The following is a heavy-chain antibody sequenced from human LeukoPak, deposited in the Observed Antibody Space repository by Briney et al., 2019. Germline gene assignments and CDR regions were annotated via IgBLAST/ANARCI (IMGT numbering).Heavy chain of an antibody. V-gene: IGHV1-46*01. CDR1: GYTFTSYY. J-gene: IGHJ3*02. Sequence: ASVKVSCKAPGYTFTSYYMHWVRQAPGQGLEWMGIINPSGGSTNYAQKFQGRVTMTRDTSTSTVYMELSSLRSEDTAVYYCARAPAARDAFDIWGQGTMVTVSS. CDR2: INPSGGST. CDR3: ARAPAARDAFDI. D-gene: IGHD2-2*01.